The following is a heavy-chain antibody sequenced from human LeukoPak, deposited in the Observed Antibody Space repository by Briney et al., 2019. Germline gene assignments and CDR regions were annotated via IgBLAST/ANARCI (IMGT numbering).Heavy chain of an antibody. CDR1: GGSISSGDYY. CDR2: IYYSGST. V-gene: IGHV4-30-4*08. J-gene: IGHJ4*02. Sequence: SQTLSLTCTVSGGSISSGDYYWSWIRQPPGKGLEWIGYIYYSGSTYYNPSLKSRVTISVDTSKNQFSLKLSSVTAADTAVYYCARLYLSSSWFPDYWGQGTLVTVSS. D-gene: IGHD6-13*01. CDR3: ARLYLSSSWFPDY.